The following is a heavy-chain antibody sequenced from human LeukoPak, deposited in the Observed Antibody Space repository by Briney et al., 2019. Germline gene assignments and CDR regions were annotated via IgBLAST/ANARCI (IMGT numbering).Heavy chain of an antibody. CDR1: GGSISSSSYY. V-gene: IGHV4-61*02. Sequence: SETLSLTCTVSGGSISSSSYYWGWIRQPPGKGLEWIGRIYTSGSTNYNPSLKSRVTISVDTSKNQFSLKLSSVTAADTAVYYCARDGSSGWYGNWFDPWGQGTLVTVSS. CDR2: IYTSGST. D-gene: IGHD6-19*01. CDR3: ARDGSSGWYGNWFDP. J-gene: IGHJ5*02.